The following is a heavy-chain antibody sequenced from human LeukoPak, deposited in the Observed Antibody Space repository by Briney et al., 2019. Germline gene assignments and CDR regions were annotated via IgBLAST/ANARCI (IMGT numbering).Heavy chain of an antibody. CDR2: ISSSSSTI. V-gene: IGHV3-48*01. CDR1: GFIFSHYA. J-gene: IGHJ4*02. D-gene: IGHD5-18*01. CDR3: AKGGGYSYGYIDY. Sequence: PGGSLRLSCTASGFIFSHYAMTWVRQAPGKGLEWVSYISSSSSTIYYADSVKGRFTISRDNAKNSLYLQMNSLRAEDTAVYYCAKGGGYSYGYIDYWGQGTLVTVSS.